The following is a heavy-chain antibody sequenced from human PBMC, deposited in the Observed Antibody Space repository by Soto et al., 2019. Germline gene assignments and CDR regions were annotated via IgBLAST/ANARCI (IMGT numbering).Heavy chain of an antibody. CDR3: ATDKESSGWIGEGFDP. Sequence: ASVKVSCKVSGYTLTELSIHWVRQAPGKGLEWMGGFDPEDGETIYAQKFQGRVTMTEDTSTDTAYMELSSLRSEDTAVYYCATDKESSGWIGEGFDPWGQGSLVNVS. CDR1: GYTLTELS. J-gene: IGHJ5*02. V-gene: IGHV1-24*01. D-gene: IGHD6-19*01. CDR2: FDPEDGET.